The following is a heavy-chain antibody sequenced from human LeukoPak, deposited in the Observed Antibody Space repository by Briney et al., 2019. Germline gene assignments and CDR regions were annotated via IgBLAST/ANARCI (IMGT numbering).Heavy chain of an antibody. J-gene: IGHJ4*02. Sequence: GGSLRLSCAAYGFTFSSYGMHWVRQAPGKGLEWVAFIRYDGSNKYYADSVKGRFTISRDNSKNTLYLQMNSLRAEDTAVYYCAKDPVSGYSYFYAHNEWYYFDYWGQGTLVTVSS. V-gene: IGHV3-30*02. CDR2: IRYDGSNK. D-gene: IGHD5-18*01. CDR3: AKDPVSGYSYFYAHNEWYYFDY. CDR1: GFTFSSYG.